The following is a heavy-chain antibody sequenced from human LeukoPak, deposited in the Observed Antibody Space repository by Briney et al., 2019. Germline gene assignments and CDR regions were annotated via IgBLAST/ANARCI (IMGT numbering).Heavy chain of an antibody. J-gene: IGHJ5*02. D-gene: IGHD1-26*01. CDR1: GYTFTGYY. CDR3: ARVRLIAGGGTNWFDP. V-gene: IGHV1-2*02. Sequence: GASVKVSCKASGYTFTGYYMHWVRQAPGQGLEWMGWINPNSGDTDYAQKFQGRVTMTRDTSISTAYMELSSLTSDDTAVYYCARVRLIAGGGTNWFDPWGQGALVTVSS. CDR2: INPNSGDT.